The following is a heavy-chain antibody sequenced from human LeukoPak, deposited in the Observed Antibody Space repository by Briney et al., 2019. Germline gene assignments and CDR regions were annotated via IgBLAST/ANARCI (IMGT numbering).Heavy chain of an antibody. D-gene: IGHD1-1*01. J-gene: IGHJ4*02. CDR1: GFTFSNFG. Sequence: GGSLRLSCAASGFTFSNFGMHWVRQAPGKGLECASAIDRGVGNTYYADSVKGRFTISRDNSKNTLYLQMNNLRVDDTAVYYCAKKGQADDDGKPDWGQGTLVTVSS. V-gene: IGHV3-NL1*01. CDR2: IDRGVGNT. CDR3: AKKGQADDDGKPD.